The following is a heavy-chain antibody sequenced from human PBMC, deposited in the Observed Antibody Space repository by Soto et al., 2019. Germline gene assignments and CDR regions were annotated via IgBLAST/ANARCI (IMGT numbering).Heavy chain of an antibody. J-gene: IGHJ4*02. D-gene: IGHD3-3*01. CDR3: SQDRRFWSGYHDY. CDR2: ISGSGGST. CDR1: GFTFSSYA. V-gene: IGHV3-23*01. Sequence: EVQLLESGGGLVQPGGSLRLSCAASGFTFSSYAMSWVRQAPGKGLEWVSAISGSGGSTYYADSVKGRFTISRDNSKNTLYLQMKSLRAEDTAVYYCSQDRRFWSGYHDYGGQGTLVTVSS.